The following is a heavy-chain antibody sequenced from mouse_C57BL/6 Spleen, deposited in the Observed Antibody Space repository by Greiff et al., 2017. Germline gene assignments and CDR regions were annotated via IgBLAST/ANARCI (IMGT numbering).Heavy chain of an antibody. V-gene: IGHV1-81*01. CDR3: ARPAQAEGFAY. CDR2: IYPRSGNT. J-gene: IGHJ3*01. D-gene: IGHD3-2*02. CDR1: GYTFTSYG. Sequence: VQLQQSGAELARPGASVKLSCKASGYTFTSYGISWVKQRPGQGLEWIGEIYPRSGNTYYNEKFKGKATLTADKSSSTAYMELRSLTSEDSAVYFCARPAQAEGFAYWGQGTLVTVSA.